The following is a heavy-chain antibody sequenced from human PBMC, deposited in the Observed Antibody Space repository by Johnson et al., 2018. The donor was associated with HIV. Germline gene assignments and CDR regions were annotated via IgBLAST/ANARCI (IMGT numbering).Heavy chain of an antibody. J-gene: IGHJ3*01. V-gene: IGHV3-15*01. CDR2: IKSKTDGGTT. D-gene: IGHD6-19*01. CDR1: GFTFSNAW. CDR3: TTDGRIPVAHHDAFDV. Sequence: VQLVESGGGLVKPGGSLRLSCAASGFTFSNAWMSWVRQAPGRGLEWVGRIKSKTDGGTTDYAAPVKGRFNISRDDSKNTLYLQMNSLKTEDTAVYYCTTDGRIPVAHHDAFDVWGQGTRVTVAS.